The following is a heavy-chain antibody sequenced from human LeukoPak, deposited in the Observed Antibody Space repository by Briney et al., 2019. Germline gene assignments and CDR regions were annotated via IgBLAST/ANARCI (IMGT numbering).Heavy chain of an antibody. CDR2: IYYSGST. CDR3: ARAAPEVRSGYYYRRGKPRGYMDV. J-gene: IGHJ6*03. V-gene: IGHV4-39*07. D-gene: IGHD3-22*01. CDR1: GGSISSSSYY. Sequence: ASETLSLTCTVSGGSISSSSYYWGWIRQPPGKGLEWMGSIYYSGSTYYNPSLKSRVTISVDTSKNQFSLKLSSVTAADTAVYYCARAAPEVRSGYYYRRGKPRGYMDVWGKGTTVTVSS.